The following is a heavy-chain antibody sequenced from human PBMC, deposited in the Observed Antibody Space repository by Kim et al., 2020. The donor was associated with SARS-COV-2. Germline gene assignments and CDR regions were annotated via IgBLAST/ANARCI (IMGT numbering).Heavy chain of an antibody. CDR2: IKHDGIEK. Sequence: GGSLRLSCAASDFTFSSYWMSWVRQAPGKGLEWVASIKHDGIEKYYVDSVKGRFTISRDNAKNSLYLQMNSLRAEDTAHYYCARDWGDPLGDYSGMDVWGQGTTVTVSS. CDR1: DFTFSSYW. V-gene: IGHV3-7*03. J-gene: IGHJ6*02. D-gene: IGHD3-16*01. CDR3: ARDWGDPLGDYSGMDV.